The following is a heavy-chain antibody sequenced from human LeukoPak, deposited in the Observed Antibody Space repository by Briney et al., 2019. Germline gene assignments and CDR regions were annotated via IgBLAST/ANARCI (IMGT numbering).Heavy chain of an antibody. CDR2: IYYSGST. CDR1: GGSISSGGYY. J-gene: IGHJ3*02. V-gene: IGHV4-31*03. D-gene: IGHD3-16*02. Sequence: SETLSLTCTVSGGSISSGGYYWSWIRQHPGKGLEWIGYIYYSGSTYYNPSLKSRVTISVDKSKNQFSLKLSSVTAADTAVYYCARAHYDYVWGSYRRDAFDIWGQGTMVTVSS. CDR3: ARAHYDYVWGSYRRDAFDI.